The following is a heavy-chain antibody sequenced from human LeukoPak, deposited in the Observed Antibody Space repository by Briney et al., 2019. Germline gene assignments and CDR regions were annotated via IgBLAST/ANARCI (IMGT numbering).Heavy chain of an antibody. Sequence: TGGSLRLSCAASGFTFSSYAMSWVRQAPGKGLGWVSAISGSGGSTYYADSVKGRFTISRDNSKNTLYLQMNSLRAEDTAVYYCATATVTGGYFDYWGQGTLVTVSS. CDR1: GFTFSSYA. D-gene: IGHD4-17*01. V-gene: IGHV3-23*01. CDR2: ISGSGGST. CDR3: ATATVTGGYFDY. J-gene: IGHJ4*02.